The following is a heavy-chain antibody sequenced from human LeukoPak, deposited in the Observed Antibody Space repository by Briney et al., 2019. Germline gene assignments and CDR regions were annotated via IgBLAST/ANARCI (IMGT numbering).Heavy chain of an antibody. J-gene: IGHJ4*02. CDR1: GFTFSSYG. V-gene: IGHV3-30*02. Sequence: GGSLRLSCAASGFTFSSYGMQWVRQAAGKGLEWVAFIHYDGSNKYYANSVKGRFTIYRENDKNTLYLHMNSLRAEDTAVYYCAKDPIRGVRPYYFSSWGQGTLVTVSS. D-gene: IGHD3-10*01. CDR3: AKDPIRGVRPYYFSS. CDR2: IHYDGSNK.